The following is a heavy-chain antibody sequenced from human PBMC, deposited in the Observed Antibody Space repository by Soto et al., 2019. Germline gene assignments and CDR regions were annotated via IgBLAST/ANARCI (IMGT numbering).Heavy chain of an antibody. J-gene: IGHJ4*02. CDR3: AKDGDGPTTVMDY. CDR2: ISGSGGST. D-gene: IGHD4-17*01. Sequence: LRLSCAASGLTFSSYAMSWVRQAPGKGLEWVSAISGSGGSTYYADSVKGRFTISRDNSKNTLYLQMNSLRAEDTAVYYCAKDGDGPTTVMDYWGQGTLVTVSS. V-gene: IGHV3-23*01. CDR1: GLTFSSYA.